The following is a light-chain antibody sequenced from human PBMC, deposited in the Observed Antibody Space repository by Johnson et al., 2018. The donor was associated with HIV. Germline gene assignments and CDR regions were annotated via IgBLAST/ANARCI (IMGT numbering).Light chain of an antibody. CDR2: DNN. CDR1: SSNIGNNY. CDR3: GTWESSLSAGYV. J-gene: IGLJ1*01. V-gene: IGLV1-51*01. Sequence: QSVLTQPPSVSAAPGQKVTISCSGSSSNIGNNYVSWYQQLPGTAPKLLIYDNNKRPSGIPDRFSGSKSGTSATLGITGLQTGDEADYDCGTWESSLSAGYVFGAGTKGTVL.